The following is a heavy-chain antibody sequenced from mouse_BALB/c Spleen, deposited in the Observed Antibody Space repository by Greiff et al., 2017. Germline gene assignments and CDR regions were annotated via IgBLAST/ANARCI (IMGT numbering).Heavy chain of an antibody. D-gene: IGHD2-2*01. CDR1: GFTFSNYW. CDR2: IRLKSNNYAT. Sequence: EVQGVESGGGLVQPGGSRKLSCAASGFTFSNYWMNWVRQSPEKGLEWVAEIRLKSNNYATHYAESVKGRFTISRDDSKSSVYLQMNNLRAEDTGIYYCTSYGYYFDYWGQGTTLTVSS. V-gene: IGHV6-6*02. J-gene: IGHJ2*01. CDR3: TSYGYYFDY.